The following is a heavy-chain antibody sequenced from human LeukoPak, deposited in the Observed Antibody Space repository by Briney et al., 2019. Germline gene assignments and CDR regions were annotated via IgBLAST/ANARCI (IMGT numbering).Heavy chain of an antibody. Sequence: GASLRLSCAASGFTFSSYAMSWVRQAPGKGLEWVSAISGSGGSTYYADSVKGRFTISRDNSKNTLYLQMNSLRAEDTAVYYCAKGSTVVTPGSWFDPWGQGTLVTVSS. V-gene: IGHV3-23*01. CDR3: AKGSTVVTPGSWFDP. CDR2: ISGSGGST. CDR1: GFTFSSYA. D-gene: IGHD4-23*01. J-gene: IGHJ5*02.